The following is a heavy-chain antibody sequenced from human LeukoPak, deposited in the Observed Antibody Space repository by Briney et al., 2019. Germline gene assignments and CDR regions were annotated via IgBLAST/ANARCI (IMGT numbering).Heavy chain of an antibody. CDR2: INPSGGST. V-gene: IGHV1-46*01. CDR3: ARRTLSYDSSGYPHFDY. J-gene: IGHJ4*02. D-gene: IGHD3-22*01. Sequence: ASVKVSCKASGYTFTSYYMHWVRQAPGQGLEWMGIINPSGGSTTYAQKFQGRVTMTRDTSKNQFSLKLSSVTAADTAVYYCARRTLSYDSSGYPHFDYWGQGTLVTVSS. CDR1: GYTFTSYY.